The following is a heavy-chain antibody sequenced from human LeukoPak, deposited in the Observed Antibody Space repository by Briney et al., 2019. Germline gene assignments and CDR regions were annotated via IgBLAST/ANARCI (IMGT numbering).Heavy chain of an antibody. CDR2: IRYDGSNE. J-gene: IGHJ4*02. CDR1: VCTFSSHG. CDR3: AKGRTAVAGTDS. D-gene: IGHD6-19*01. V-gene: IGHV3-30*02. Sequence: GGSLRLSCAASVCTFSSHGMHWVRQAPGKGLEWVAFIRYDGSNEYYGDSVKGRFTISRDNSKNTLYLQMKSLRIEDTAVYYCAKGRTAVAGTDSWGQGTLVTVSS.